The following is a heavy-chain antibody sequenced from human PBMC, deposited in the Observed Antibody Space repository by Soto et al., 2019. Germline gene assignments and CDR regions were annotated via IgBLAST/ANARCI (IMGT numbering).Heavy chain of an antibody. CDR1: GYTFTIYD. V-gene: IGHV1-8*01. CDR3: ASCDGDYGCDY. Sequence: QVQLVQSGAEVKEPGASVKVSCKASGYTFTIYDINWVRQATGQGLEWMGWMSPNSGTTGYAQKFQGRVTMATNTSRSTTYMDLSSLRSEDTAVYYCASCDGDYGCDYWGQGALVTVSS. J-gene: IGHJ4*02. CDR2: MSPNSGTT. D-gene: IGHD4-17*01.